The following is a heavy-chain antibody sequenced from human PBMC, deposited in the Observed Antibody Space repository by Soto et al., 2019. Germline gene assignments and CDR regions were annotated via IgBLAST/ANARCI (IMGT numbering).Heavy chain of an antibody. J-gene: IGHJ6*03. CDR2: IYYSGST. V-gene: IGHV4-59*01. CDR3: ARGDYYGSGSYYYYYYYMYV. D-gene: IGHD3-10*01. CDR1: GGSISSYY. Sequence: SETLSLTCTVSGGSISSYYWSWIRQPPGKGLEWIGYIYYSGSTNYNPSLKSRVTISVDTSKNQFSLKLSSVTAADTAVYYCARGDYYGSGSYYYYYYYMYVWGKGTTVTVSS.